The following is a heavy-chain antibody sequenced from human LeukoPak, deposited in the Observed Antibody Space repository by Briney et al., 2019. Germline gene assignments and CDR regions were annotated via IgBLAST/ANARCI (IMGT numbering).Heavy chain of an antibody. V-gene: IGHV3-33*08. J-gene: IGHJ4*02. D-gene: IGHD3-22*01. Sequence: HSGGSLRLSCAASGFTFSNYWLHWVRQAPGKGLEWVAVIWYDGSNKYYADSVKGRFTISRDNSKNTLYLQMNSLRAEDTAVYYCARASGGYPMRYFDYWGQGTLVTVSS. CDR1: GFTFSNYW. CDR3: ARASGGYPMRYFDY. CDR2: IWYDGSNK.